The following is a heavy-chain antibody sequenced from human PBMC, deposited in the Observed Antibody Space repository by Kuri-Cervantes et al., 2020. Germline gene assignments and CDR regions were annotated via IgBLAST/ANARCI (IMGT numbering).Heavy chain of an antibody. Sequence: GESLKISCAASGFTFTNSWMTWVRQAPGKGLEWVANIKKDGSEKYYVDSVKGRFTISRDNAKNSLYLQMNSLRVEDTAVYYCARAPRIAVAGTVDYYYYMDVWGKGTTVTVSS. D-gene: IGHD6-19*01. V-gene: IGHV3-7*01. J-gene: IGHJ6*03. CDR1: GFTFTNSW. CDR2: IKKDGSEK. CDR3: ARAPRIAVAGTVDYYYYMDV.